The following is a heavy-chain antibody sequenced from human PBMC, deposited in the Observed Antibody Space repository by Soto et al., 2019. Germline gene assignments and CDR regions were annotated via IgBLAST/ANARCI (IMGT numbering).Heavy chain of an antibody. V-gene: IGHV4-39*01. CDR3: ASFTIAAAGTCFDY. J-gene: IGHJ4*02. CDR1: GGSISSSSYY. D-gene: IGHD6-13*01. Sequence: SETLSLTCTVSGGSISSSSYYWGWIRQPPGQGLEWIGSIYYSGSTYYNPSLKRRVTISVDTSKNQFSLKLSSVTAADTAVYYCASFTIAAAGTCFDYWGQGTLVTVSS. CDR2: IYYSGST.